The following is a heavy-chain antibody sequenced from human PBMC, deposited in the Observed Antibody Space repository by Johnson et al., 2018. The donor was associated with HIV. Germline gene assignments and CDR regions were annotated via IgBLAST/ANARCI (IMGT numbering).Heavy chain of an antibody. CDR2: IWYDGSNK. D-gene: IGHD4/OR15-4a*01. CDR3: AKSPGKDHGGNSGGFDI. CDR1: GLSFSNFG. J-gene: IGHJ3*02. Sequence: QVQLVESGGGVVQPGKSLTLSCVGSGLSFSNFGIHWVRQAPGKGLEWVAVIWYDGSNKFYADSVKGRFTISRDNSKNTVYLQMNSLRVEDTAVYYCAKSPGKDHGGNSGGFDIWGQGTMVTVSS. V-gene: IGHV3-33*06.